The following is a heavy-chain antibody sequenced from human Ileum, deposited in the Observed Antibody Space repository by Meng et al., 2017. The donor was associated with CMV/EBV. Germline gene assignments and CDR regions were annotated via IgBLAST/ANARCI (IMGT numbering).Heavy chain of an antibody. V-gene: IGHV4-59*08. CDR2: VHGSGSA. D-gene: IGHD5/OR15-5a*01. J-gene: IGHJ4*02. CDR3: ARHVYQRGIDS. Sequence: QVQLQESSPGQVKTTETLSVSCRGSYGSITSHYWSWFRQPRGKGLEWIWHVHGSGSAEYSLSLKSRVIISVDTSKIQFSLRLSSVTAADTALYSCARHVYQRGIDSWGQGTLVTVSS. CDR1: YGSITSHY.